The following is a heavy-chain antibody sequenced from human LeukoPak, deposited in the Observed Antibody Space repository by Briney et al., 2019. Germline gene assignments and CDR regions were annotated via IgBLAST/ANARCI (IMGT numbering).Heavy chain of an antibody. D-gene: IGHD4-17*01. Sequence: GRSLRLSCAASGFTFDDYGMNWVRQAPGKGLEWVSGINWTGGSTGYADSVKGRFTISRDNAKNSLYLQMNSLRAEDTALYYCARDNSRLRAYYFDYWGQGTLVTVSS. V-gene: IGHV3-20*04. CDR1: GFTFDDYG. J-gene: IGHJ4*02. CDR2: INWTGGST. CDR3: ARDNSRLRAYYFDY.